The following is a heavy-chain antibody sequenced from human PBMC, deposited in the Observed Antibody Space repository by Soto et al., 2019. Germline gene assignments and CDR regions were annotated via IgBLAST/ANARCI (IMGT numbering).Heavy chain of an antibody. CDR3: ATLATYGSGSYYVI. Sequence: GGSLRLSCAVSGFNLNDAWMNWVRQAPGKGLEWVGLLKSKSDGGKTDYAAPVKGRFTNSRDDSKNTLYLQMSSLKSEDTAVYYCATLATYGSGSYYVIWGQGTLVTVSS. J-gene: IGHJ4*02. CDR2: LKSKSDGGKT. D-gene: IGHD3-10*01. CDR1: GFNLNDAW. V-gene: IGHV3-15*07.